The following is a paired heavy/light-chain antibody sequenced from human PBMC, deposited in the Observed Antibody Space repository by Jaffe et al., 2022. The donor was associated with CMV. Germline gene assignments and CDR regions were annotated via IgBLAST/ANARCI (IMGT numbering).Heavy chain of an antibody. Sequence: QVQLQESGPGLVKASGTLSLTCTVSGVSVTNYYWSWVRQAPGKELEWIGYVHYSGSTNYNPSLRSRVTISLHTSENQFSLQLNSVTASDTAMFYCARLARPPPGEGYYFHDWGQGILVTVSS. CDR1: GVSVTNYY. CDR3: ARLARPPPGEGYYFHD. V-gene: IGHV4-59*08. D-gene: IGHD3-16*01. J-gene: IGHJ4*02. CDR2: VHYSGST.
Light chain of an antibody. CDR1: QNVYSNC. CDR3: QQYGGSPLFT. J-gene: IGKJ3*01. V-gene: IGKV3-20*01. Sequence: EIVLTQSPGILSLSPGERVSLSCRASQNVYSNCLAWYQQKPGQAPRLLIYGASSRATGTPDRFSGSGSGTDFTLTISGLETEDFGVYFCQQYGGSPLFTFGPGTKVEIK. CDR2: GAS.